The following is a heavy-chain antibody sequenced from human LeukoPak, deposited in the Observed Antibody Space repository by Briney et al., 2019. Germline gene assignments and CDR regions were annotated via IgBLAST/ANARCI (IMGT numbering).Heavy chain of an antibody. D-gene: IGHD3-22*01. CDR3: ARSVGDSSGYFFDY. Sequence: GASVKVSCKASGGTFSSYAISWVRQAPGQGLEWMGWISAYNGNTNYAQKLQGRVTMTTDTSTSTAYMELRSLRSDDTAVYYCARSVGDSSGYFFDYWGQGTLVTVSS. V-gene: IGHV1-18*01. J-gene: IGHJ4*02. CDR2: ISAYNGNT. CDR1: GGTFSSYA.